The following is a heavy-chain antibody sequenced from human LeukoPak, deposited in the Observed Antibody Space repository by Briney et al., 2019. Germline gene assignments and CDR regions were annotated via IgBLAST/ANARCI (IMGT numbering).Heavy chain of an antibody. CDR2: IYYSGGT. Sequence: SETLSLTCTVSGGSISSGGYYWSWIRQHPGKGLEWIGYIYYSGGTYYNPSLKSRVTISVDTSKNQFSLKLSSVTAADTAVYYCARDPGTYYYGSGDYYYGMDVWGQGTTVTVSS. D-gene: IGHD3-10*01. V-gene: IGHV4-31*03. J-gene: IGHJ6*02. CDR3: ARDPGTYYYGSGDYYYGMDV. CDR1: GGSISSGGYY.